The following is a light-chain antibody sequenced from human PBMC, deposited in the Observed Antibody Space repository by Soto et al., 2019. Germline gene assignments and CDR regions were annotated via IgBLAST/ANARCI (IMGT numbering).Light chain of an antibody. J-gene: IGLJ2*01. Sequence: SALTQPPSASGSPGQSVTISCTGTSSDIGDYNYVSWYQQHPGKAPKLMISEVTKRPSGVPDRFSGSKSGNTASLTVSGLQAEDEADYYCTSYAGTNNLLFGGGTQLTVL. V-gene: IGLV2-8*01. CDR3: TSYAGTNNLL. CDR2: EVT. CDR1: SSDIGDYNY.